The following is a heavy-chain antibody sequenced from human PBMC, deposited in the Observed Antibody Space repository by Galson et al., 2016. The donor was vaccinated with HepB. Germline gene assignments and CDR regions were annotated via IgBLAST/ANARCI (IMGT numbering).Heavy chain of an antibody. CDR1: GFTFSSYG. Sequence: SLRLSCAASGFTFSSYGMHWVRQAPGKGLEWVAVIWYDGSNKYYADSVKGRFTISRDNSKNTLYLQMNSPRAEDKAVYCCARGLVDSFTLYYFDYWGQGTLVTVSS. D-gene: IGHD2-15*01. J-gene: IGHJ4*02. CDR2: IWYDGSNK. CDR3: ARGLVDSFTLYYFDY. V-gene: IGHV3-33*01.